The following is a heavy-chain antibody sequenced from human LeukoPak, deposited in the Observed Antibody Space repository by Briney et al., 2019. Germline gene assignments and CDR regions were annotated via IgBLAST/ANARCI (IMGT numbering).Heavy chain of an antibody. CDR3: AKDHSGIAVAGTGGY. D-gene: IGHD6-19*01. CDR2: ISGSGGST. J-gene: IGHJ4*02. Sequence: GGSLRLSCAASGFTFSSYAMSWVRQAPGKGLEWVSAISGSGGSTYYADSVKGRFTISRDNSKNTLYPQMNSLRAEDTAVYYCAKDHSGIAVAGTGGYWGQGTLVTVSS. CDR1: GFTFSSYA. V-gene: IGHV3-23*01.